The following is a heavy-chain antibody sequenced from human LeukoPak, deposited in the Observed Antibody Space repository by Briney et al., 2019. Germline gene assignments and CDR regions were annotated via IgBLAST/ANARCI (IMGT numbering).Heavy chain of an antibody. V-gene: IGHV1-24*01. CDR2: FDPEDGET. J-gene: IGHJ3*02. D-gene: IGHD3-10*01. CDR3: ATDRSYYYGSGRQAFDI. CDR1: GYTLTELS. Sequence: ASVKVSCKVSGYTLTELSMHWVRQAPGKGLEWMGGFDPEDGETIYAQKFQGRVTMTEDTSTDTAYMELSSLRSEDTAVYYCATDRSYYYGSGRQAFDIWGQGTMVTVSS.